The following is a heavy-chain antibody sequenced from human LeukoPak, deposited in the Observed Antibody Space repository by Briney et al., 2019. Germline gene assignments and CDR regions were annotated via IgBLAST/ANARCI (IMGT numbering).Heavy chain of an antibody. CDR3: ARVDYYGSRCNWFDP. CDR2: IYYSGST. CDR1: GGSISSSSYY. V-gene: IGHV4-39*07. D-gene: IGHD3-10*01. Sequence: SETLSLTCTVSGGSISSSSYYWGWIRQPPGKGLEWIGSIYYSGSTYYNASVKSRVTISVDTSKIQFSLKLSSVTAADTAVYYCARVDYYGSRCNWFDPWGQGTLVTVSS. J-gene: IGHJ5*02.